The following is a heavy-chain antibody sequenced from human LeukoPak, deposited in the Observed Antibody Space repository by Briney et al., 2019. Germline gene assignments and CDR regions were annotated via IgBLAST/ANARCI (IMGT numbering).Heavy chain of an antibody. CDR3: ANLYSSGWNYFDY. CDR1: GFTFSNYA. V-gene: IGHV3-23*01. D-gene: IGHD6-19*01. J-gene: IGHJ4*02. Sequence: GGSLRLSCAASGFTFSNYAMSWVRQAPGKGLEWVSAVSGSGGSTYYADSVKGRFTISRDNSKNTLYLQMNSLRAEDTAVYYCANLYSSGWNYFDYWGQGTLVTVSS. CDR2: VSGSGGST.